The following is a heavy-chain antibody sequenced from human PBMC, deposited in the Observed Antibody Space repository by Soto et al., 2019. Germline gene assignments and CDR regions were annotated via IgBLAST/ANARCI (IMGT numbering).Heavy chain of an antibody. CDR1: GFIFTNAW. D-gene: IGHD3-22*01. CDR3: TTEGFHDSSGYYYVKYFDY. CDR2: IKSKTYGETT. Sequence: GGSLRLSCAASGFIFTNAWMNWVRQAPGKGLEWVGRIKSKTYGETTNYAAPVKGRFTFARDDSKNTVNLQMNSLTTEDTAVYYCTTEGFHDSSGYYYVKYFDYWGQGTLVTVSS. V-gene: IGHV3-15*07. J-gene: IGHJ4*02.